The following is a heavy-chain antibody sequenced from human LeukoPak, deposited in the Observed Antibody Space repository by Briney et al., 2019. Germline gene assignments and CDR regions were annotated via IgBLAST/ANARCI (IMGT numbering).Heavy chain of an antibody. CDR1: GYTFTGYY. Sequence: EASVKVSCKASGYTFTGYYMHWVRQAPGQGLEWMGWINPNSGGTNYAQKFQGRVTMTRDTSISTAYMELSRLRSDDTAVYYCARDSSGWPPELGYWGQGTLVTVSS. D-gene: IGHD6-19*01. CDR2: INPNSGGT. CDR3: ARDSSGWPPELGY. J-gene: IGHJ4*02. V-gene: IGHV1-2*02.